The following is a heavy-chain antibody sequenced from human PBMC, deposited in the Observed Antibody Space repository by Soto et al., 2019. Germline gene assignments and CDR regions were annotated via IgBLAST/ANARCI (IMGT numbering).Heavy chain of an antibody. J-gene: IGHJ4*02. CDR3: GRDWVWFGAHPIDN. D-gene: IGHD3-10*01. V-gene: IGHV3-30*03. CDR1: GVTFSYYG. CDR2: ISYDGSIE. Sequence: QVQVVESGGGVVQPGRSPRLPCAASGVTFSYYGMHWVRQAPGKGVDWVAVISYDGSIEYYSESVKGRFTMSIDNSENTVYLQMNSLRTADTSVYFCGRDWVWFGAHPIDNWGQGTLVTVSS.